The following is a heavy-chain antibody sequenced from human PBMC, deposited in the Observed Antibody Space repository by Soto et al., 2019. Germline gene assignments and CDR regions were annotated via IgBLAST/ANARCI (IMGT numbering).Heavy chain of an antibody. CDR2: ISWNSGDK. CDR3: VKKSCSHARCYTGWFFDL. CDR1: GFIFEDYD. J-gene: IGHJ2*01. Sequence: GGSLRLSCEASGFIFEDYDMHWVRQPPGKGLQWVSGISWNSGDKDYADSVKGRFTISRDNVKNSLDLQMSSLRVEDTATYYCVKKSCSHARCYTGWFFDLRGRGTLVTDSS. V-gene: IGHV3-9*01. D-gene: IGHD2-15*01.